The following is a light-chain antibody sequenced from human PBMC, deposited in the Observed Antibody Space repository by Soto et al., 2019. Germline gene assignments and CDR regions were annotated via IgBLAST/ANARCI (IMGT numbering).Light chain of an antibody. CDR2: DVN. CDR1: SSDVGGYNH. J-gene: IGLJ2*01. Sequence: QSALTQPRSVSGSPGQSVTISCTGTSSDVGGYNHVSWYQHHPGKAPKLMIYDVNKRPSGVPDRFSGSKSGNTASLTTSGLQAEDEADYYCCSYAGSYTFVFGGGTKVTV. CDR3: CSYAGSYTFV. V-gene: IGLV2-11*01.